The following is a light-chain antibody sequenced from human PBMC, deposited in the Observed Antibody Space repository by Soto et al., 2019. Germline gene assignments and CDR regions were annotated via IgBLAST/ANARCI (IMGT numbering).Light chain of an antibody. Sequence: EIVLTQSPATLSLSPGERATLSCRASQSVSSYLAWYQQKPGQAPRLLIYDASNRATGIPARFSGSGSGTDFTLTISSLEPEDFAVYYCQQLVFGGGTKVEIK. V-gene: IGKV3-11*01. CDR3: QQLV. CDR2: DAS. CDR1: QSVSSY. J-gene: IGKJ4*01.